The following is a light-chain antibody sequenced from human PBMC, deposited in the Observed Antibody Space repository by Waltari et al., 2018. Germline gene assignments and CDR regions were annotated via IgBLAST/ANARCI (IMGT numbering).Light chain of an antibody. V-gene: IGKV4-1*01. CDR1: QSVLYSSNNKNY. CDR3: QHYYSTPYT. CDR2: WAF. Sequence: DIVMTQSPDSLAVSLGERATINCKSSQSVLYSSNNKNYLAWYQQKPGQPPKLPIYWAFTRESGVPDRFSGSGSGPDFTLTISSLQAEDVAIYYCQHYYSTPYTFGQGTKLEIK. J-gene: IGKJ2*01.